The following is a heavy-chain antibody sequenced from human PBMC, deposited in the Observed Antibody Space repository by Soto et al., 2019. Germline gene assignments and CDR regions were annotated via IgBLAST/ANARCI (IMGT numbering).Heavy chain of an antibody. CDR1: GGSISSSSYY. V-gene: IGHV4-39*02. Sequence: SETLSLTCTVSGGSISSSSYYWGWIRQPPGKGLEWIGSIYYSGSTYYNPSLKSRVTISVDTSKNQFSLKLSSVTAADTAVYYCARDQKDYYDSSGYKENWFDPWGQGTLVTVS. D-gene: IGHD3-22*01. CDR3: ARDQKDYYDSSGYKENWFDP. J-gene: IGHJ5*02. CDR2: IYYSGST.